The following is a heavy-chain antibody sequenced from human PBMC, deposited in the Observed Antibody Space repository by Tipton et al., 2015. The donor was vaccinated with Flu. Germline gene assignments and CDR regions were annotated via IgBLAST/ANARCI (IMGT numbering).Heavy chain of an antibody. Sequence: GSLRLSCAASGFTFSSYDMNWVRQAPGKGLEWVAIIRYDGSYKYYAESVKGRFTISRDNSKNTLYLQMNSLRDEDTAVYYCARRDYSNYVSEPHNWFDSWGQGILVTVSS. V-gene: IGHV3-30*02. CDR1: GFTFSSYD. CDR2: IRYDGSYK. CDR3: ARRDYSNYVSEPHNWFDS. J-gene: IGHJ5*01. D-gene: IGHD4-11*01.